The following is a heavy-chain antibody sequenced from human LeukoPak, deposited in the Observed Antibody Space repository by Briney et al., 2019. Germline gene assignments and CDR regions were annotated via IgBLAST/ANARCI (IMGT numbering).Heavy chain of an antibody. Sequence: SVEVSCKASGGTFSSYAISWVRQAPGQGLEWMGGIIPIFGTANYAQKFQGRVTITADESTSTAYMELSSLRSEDTAVYYCARGFLDGSGRVLVYWGQGTLVTVSS. CDR3: ARGFLDGSGRVLVY. D-gene: IGHD3-10*01. V-gene: IGHV1-69*13. CDR2: IIPIFGTA. CDR1: GGTFSSYA. J-gene: IGHJ4*02.